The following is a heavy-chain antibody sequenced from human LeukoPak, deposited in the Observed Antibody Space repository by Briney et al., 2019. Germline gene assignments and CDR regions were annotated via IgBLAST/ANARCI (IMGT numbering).Heavy chain of an antibody. V-gene: IGHV3-7*04. CDR1: GFPYSSYW. D-gene: IGHD5-24*01. CDR2: IKQDGSKK. Sequence: GGSLRLSCVTSGFPYSSYWMTWVRQAPGKGLEWVANIKQDGSKKSYVDSVKGRFTISRDNAKNSLYLQMNSLRAEDTAIYYCTRVGYIDEGIDYWGQGTLVTVSS. J-gene: IGHJ4*02. CDR3: TRVGYIDEGIDY.